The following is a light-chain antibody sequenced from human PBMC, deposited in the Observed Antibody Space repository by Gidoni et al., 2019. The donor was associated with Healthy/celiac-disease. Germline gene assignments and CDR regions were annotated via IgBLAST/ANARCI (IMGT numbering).Light chain of an antibody. CDR2: QDS. Sequence: SYELTKPPSVSVSPGQTAIITCSGEKLGDKYACWYQQKPGQSPLLVIYQDSKRPSGIPERFSGSNSGNTATLTISGTQAMDEADYYCQAWDSSTAHVVFGGGTKLTVL. V-gene: IGLV3-1*01. J-gene: IGLJ2*01. CDR3: QAWDSSTAHVV. CDR1: KLGDKY.